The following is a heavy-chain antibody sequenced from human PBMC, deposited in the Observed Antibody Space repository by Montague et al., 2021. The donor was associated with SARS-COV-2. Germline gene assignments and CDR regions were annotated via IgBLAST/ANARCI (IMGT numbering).Heavy chain of an antibody. CDR2: VYSSGTT. CDR1: SDSINSYY. J-gene: IGHJ6*02. Sequence: SETLSLTCTVSSDSINSYYWGWIRQPPGKRLEWLGYVYSSGTTNYNPSLKSRVTISVDTSKNQFSLKLSSVTAADTAVYYCARVGVGTMVRGVIPAYYYYGMDVWGQGTTVTVSS. CDR3: ARVGVGTMVRGVIPAYYYYGMDV. D-gene: IGHD3-10*01. V-gene: IGHV4-59*08.